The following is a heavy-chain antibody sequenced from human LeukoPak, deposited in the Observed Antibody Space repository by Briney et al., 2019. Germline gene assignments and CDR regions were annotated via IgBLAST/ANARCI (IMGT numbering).Heavy chain of an antibody. V-gene: IGHV4-59*11. J-gene: IGHJ4*02. CDR1: GGSISSHY. CDR3: ARPSAIAVAAFSFDY. Sequence: SETLSLTCTVSGGSISSHYWSWIRQPPGKGLEWIGYIYYSGSTNYNPSLKSRVTISVDTSKNQFSLKLSSVTAADTAVYYCARPSAIAVAAFSFDYWGQGTLVTVSS. CDR2: IYYSGST. D-gene: IGHD6-19*01.